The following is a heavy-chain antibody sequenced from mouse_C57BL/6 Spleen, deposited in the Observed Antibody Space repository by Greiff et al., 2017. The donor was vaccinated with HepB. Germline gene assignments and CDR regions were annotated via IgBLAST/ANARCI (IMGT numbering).Heavy chain of an antibody. CDR3: ARLRLYAMDY. V-gene: IGHV1-22*01. Sequence: LVRPGASVKMSCKASGYTFTDYNMHWVKQSHGKSLEWIGYINPNNGGTSYNQKFKGKATLTVNKSSSTAYMELRSLTSEDSAVYYCARLRLYAMDYWGQGTSVTVSS. CDR1: GYTFTDYN. D-gene: IGHD3-2*02. J-gene: IGHJ4*01. CDR2: INPNNGGT.